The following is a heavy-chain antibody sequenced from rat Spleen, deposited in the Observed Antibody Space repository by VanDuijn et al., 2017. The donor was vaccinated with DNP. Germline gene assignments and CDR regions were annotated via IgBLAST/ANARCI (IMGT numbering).Heavy chain of an antibody. CDR2: INAGSGVT. D-gene: IGHD1-12*03. J-gene: IGHJ2*01. CDR1: GLIFTNYG. V-gene: IGHV5S13*01. CDR3: VKGGYYYFDY. Sequence: EVQLVESGGDLVQPGRSLRLSCVTSGLIFTNYGMAWVRQAPTKGLEWVAVINAGSGVTHYPDSVKGRFTISRDNAENTVKLQMNSLGPEDTATYYCVKGGYYYFDYWGQGVKVTVSS.